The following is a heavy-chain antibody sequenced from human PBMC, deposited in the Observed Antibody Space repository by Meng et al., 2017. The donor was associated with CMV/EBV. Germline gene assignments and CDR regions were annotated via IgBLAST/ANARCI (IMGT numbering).Heavy chain of an antibody. J-gene: IGHJ4*02. Sequence: VGYGGVWARAGWALGFPCAACESLFSSFGNRWGRSAPARGLEWVAFIRYDGSNTYYADSVKGRFTISRDNSKTTLYLQMNSLGAEDTAVYYCAKSSCGGDCYHDYWGQGTLVTVSS. V-gene: IGHV3-30*02. CDR3: AKSSCGGDCYHDY. CDR1: ESLFSSFG. D-gene: IGHD2-21*02. CDR2: IRYDGSNT.